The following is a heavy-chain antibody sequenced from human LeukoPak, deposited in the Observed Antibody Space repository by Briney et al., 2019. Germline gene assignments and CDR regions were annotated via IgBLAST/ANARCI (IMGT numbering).Heavy chain of an antibody. CDR3: ARDRGSSSWFPMYYFDY. J-gene: IGHJ4*02. D-gene: IGHD6-13*01. Sequence: GGSLRLSCAASGFTFSSYSMNWVRQAPGKGLEWVSSISSSSSYIYYADSVKGRFTISRDNAKNSLYLQMNSLRAEDTAVYYCARDRGSSSWFPMYYFDYWGQGTLVTVS. CDR2: ISSSSSYI. CDR1: GFTFSSYS. V-gene: IGHV3-21*01.